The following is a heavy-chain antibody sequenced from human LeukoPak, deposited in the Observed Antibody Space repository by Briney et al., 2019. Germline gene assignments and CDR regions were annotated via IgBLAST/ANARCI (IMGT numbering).Heavy chain of an antibody. CDR2: ISSSGSTI. D-gene: IGHD3-16*01. V-gene: IGHV3-48*03. Sequence: PGGSLRLSCAASGFTFSSYEMNWVRQAPGKGLEWVSYISSSGSTIYYADSVKGRFTISRDNAKNSLYLQMDSLRAEDTAVYYCVRDWAGLDKVFDYWGQGTLVTVSS. CDR3: VRDWAGLDKVFDY. CDR1: GFTFSSYE. J-gene: IGHJ4*02.